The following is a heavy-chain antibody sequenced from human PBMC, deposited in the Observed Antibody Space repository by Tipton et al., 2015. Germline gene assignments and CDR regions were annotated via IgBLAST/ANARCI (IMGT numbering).Heavy chain of an antibody. Sequence: QVQLVQSGAEVRKPGASVKVSCKASGYTFTGYYIHWVRQAPGQGLEWMGWIDPKRGGTKYAQKFPGRVSLPRDTSIRTAYMELSSLRSDDTAVYYCATHRRVSSGNWYDPDWDFDFWGRGTLLSVSS. CDR1: GYTFTGYY. CDR2: IDPKRGGT. D-gene: IGHD6-13*01. CDR3: ATHRRVSSGNWYDPDWDFDF. V-gene: IGHV1-2*02. J-gene: IGHJ2*01.